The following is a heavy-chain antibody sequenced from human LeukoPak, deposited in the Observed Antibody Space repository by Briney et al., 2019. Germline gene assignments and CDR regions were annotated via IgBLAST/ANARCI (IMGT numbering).Heavy chain of an antibody. V-gene: IGHV4-59*10. Sequence: TSETLSLTCAVYGGSFSGYYWSWIRQPAGKGLEWIGRIYTSGSTNYNPSLKSRVTISVDTSKNQFSLKLSSVTAADTAVYYCARSPYSNYYYYYYMDVWGKGTTVTVSS. CDR2: IYTSGST. D-gene: IGHD4-11*01. CDR3: ARSPYSNYYYYYYMDV. J-gene: IGHJ6*03. CDR1: GGSFSGYY.